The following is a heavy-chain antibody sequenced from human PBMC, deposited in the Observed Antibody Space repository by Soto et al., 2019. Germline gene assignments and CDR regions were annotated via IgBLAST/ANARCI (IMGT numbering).Heavy chain of an antibody. Sequence: PSETLSLTCSVSGGSISKFYWSWIRKTAGKGLEWTGRVYATGTTDYNPSLRSRVAMSVDISKKTFSLRLTSVTAADTGVYYCVRDGSKTLRDWFDPWGQGKLVTVSS. J-gene: IGHJ5*02. V-gene: IGHV4-4*07. CDR2: VYATGTT. D-gene: IGHD4-17*01. CDR3: VRDGSKTLRDWFDP. CDR1: GGSISKFY.